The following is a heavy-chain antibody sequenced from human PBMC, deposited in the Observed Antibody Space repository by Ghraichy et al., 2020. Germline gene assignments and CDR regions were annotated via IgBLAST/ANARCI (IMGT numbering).Heavy chain of an antibody. CDR1: GFTFSSYA. CDR2: ISGSGGST. CDR3: AKAGYYGSGRKDAFDI. V-gene: IGHV3-23*01. D-gene: IGHD3-10*01. Sequence: SCAASGFTFSSYAMSWVRQAPGKGLEWVSAISGSGGSTYYADSVKGRFTISRDNSKNTLYLQMNSLRAEDTAVYYCAKAGYYGSGRKDAFDIWGQGTMVTVSS. J-gene: IGHJ3*02.